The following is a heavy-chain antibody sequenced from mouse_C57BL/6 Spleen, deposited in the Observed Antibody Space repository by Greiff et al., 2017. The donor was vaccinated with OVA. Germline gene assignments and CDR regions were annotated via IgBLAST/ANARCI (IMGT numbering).Heavy chain of an antibody. V-gene: IGHV1-61*01. CDR3: ARWVTTVVATRYFDV. CDR1: GYTFTSYW. Sequence: VQLQQPGAELVRPGSSVKLSCKASGYTFTSYWMDWVKQRPGQGLEWIGNIYPSDSETHYNQQFKDKATLTVDKSSSTAYMQLSSLTSEDSAVYYCARWVTTVVATRYFDVWGTGTTVTVSS. D-gene: IGHD1-1*01. J-gene: IGHJ1*03. CDR2: IYPSDSET.